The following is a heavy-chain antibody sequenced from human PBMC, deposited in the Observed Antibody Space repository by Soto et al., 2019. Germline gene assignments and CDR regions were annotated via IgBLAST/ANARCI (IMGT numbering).Heavy chain of an antibody. D-gene: IGHD3-16*01. V-gene: IGHV3-74*01. Sequence: GGSLRLSCAASGFSFSTYWMHWVRQAPGKGLLWVSRINPDGTTINYADSVKGRFTISRDNAGNTLYLQMNSLRGDDTGIYYCATGGSFRFDYWGQGTLVTVSS. CDR1: GFSFSTYW. CDR2: INPDGTTI. J-gene: IGHJ4*02. CDR3: ATGGSFRFDY.